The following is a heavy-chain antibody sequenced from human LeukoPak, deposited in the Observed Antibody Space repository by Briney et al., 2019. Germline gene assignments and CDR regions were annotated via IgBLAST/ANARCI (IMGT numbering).Heavy chain of an antibody. CDR1: GFSVGSSY. CDR3: AREVVSIPSYFDS. J-gene: IGHJ4*02. V-gene: IGHV3-53*01. D-gene: IGHD2-21*01. CDR2: FYRGDST. Sequence: GGSLRLSCAASGFSVGSSYMYWVRQAPGKGLEWVSFFYRGDSTYYAESVRGRFTISRDNSKNTLYLLMNSLIPEDTAVYYCAREVVSIPSYFDSWGQGTLVTVSS.